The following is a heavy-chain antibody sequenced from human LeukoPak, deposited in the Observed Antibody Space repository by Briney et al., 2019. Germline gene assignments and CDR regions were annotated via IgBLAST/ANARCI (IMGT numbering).Heavy chain of an antibody. J-gene: IGHJ5*02. CDR3: ASYVNHYYGSGSYYNSWNWFDP. CDR2: INPNSGGT. Sequence: ASVKVSCKASGYTFTGYYMHWVRQAPGQGLEWMGWINPNSGGTNYAQKFQGRVTMTRDTSISTAYMELSRLRPDDTAVYYCASYVNHYYGSGSYYNSWNWFDPWGQGTLVTVSS. D-gene: IGHD3-10*01. V-gene: IGHV1-2*02. CDR1: GYTFTGYY.